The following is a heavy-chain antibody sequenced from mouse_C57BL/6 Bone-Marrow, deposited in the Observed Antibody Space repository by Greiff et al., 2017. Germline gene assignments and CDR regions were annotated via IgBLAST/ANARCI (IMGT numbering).Heavy chain of an antibody. V-gene: IGHV5-4*03. CDR1: GFTFSSYA. Sequence: EVKVVESGGGLVKPGGSLKLSCAASGFTFSSYAMSWVRQTPEKRLEWVATISDGGSYTYYPDNVKGRFTISRDNAKNNLYLQLSQLKSEDTAMYYGARWYYGSSPMDYWGQGTSVTVSS. J-gene: IGHJ4*01. CDR3: ARWYYGSSPMDY. CDR2: ISDGGSYT. D-gene: IGHD1-1*01.